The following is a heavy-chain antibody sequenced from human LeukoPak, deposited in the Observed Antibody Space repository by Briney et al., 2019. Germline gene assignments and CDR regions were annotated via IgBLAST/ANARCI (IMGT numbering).Heavy chain of an antibody. Sequence: GRSLRLSCAASGFTFDDYAIHWVRQAPGKGLEWVSGISWDSGIMAYADSVQGRFTISRDNAKNSLYLQMNSLRADDTALYYCAKGIATALGPQDYWGQGTLVTVSS. CDR3: AKGIATALGPQDY. J-gene: IGHJ4*02. V-gene: IGHV3-9*01. D-gene: IGHD6-13*01. CDR1: GFTFDDYA. CDR2: ISWDSGIM.